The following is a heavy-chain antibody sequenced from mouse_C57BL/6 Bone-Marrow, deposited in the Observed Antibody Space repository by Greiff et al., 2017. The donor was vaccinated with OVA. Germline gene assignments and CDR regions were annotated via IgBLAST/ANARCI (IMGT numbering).Heavy chain of an antibody. D-gene: IGHD6-1*01. J-gene: IGHJ2*01. CDR3: VRHSREYYFDY. CDR1: GFSFNTYA. Sequence: EVHLVESGGGLVQPKGSLKLSCAASGFSFNTYAMNWVRQAPGKGLEWVARIRSKSNNYATYYADSVKDRFTISRDDSESMLYLQMNNLKTEDTAMYYCVRHSREYYFDYWGQGTTLTVSS. CDR2: IRSKSNNYAT. V-gene: IGHV10-1*01.